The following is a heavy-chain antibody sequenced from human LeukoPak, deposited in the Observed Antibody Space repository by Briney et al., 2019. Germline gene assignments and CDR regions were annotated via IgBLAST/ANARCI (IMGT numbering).Heavy chain of an antibody. D-gene: IGHD1-26*01. CDR3: ARLEEWETYFDY. Sequence: PSETLSLTCTVSGGSISSYYWSWIRQPPRKGLEWIGYIYTSGSTNYNPSLKSRVTISVDTSKNQFSLKLSSVTAADTAVYYCARLEEWETYFDYWGQGTLVTVSS. CDR1: GGSISSYY. J-gene: IGHJ4*02. V-gene: IGHV4-4*09. CDR2: IYTSGST.